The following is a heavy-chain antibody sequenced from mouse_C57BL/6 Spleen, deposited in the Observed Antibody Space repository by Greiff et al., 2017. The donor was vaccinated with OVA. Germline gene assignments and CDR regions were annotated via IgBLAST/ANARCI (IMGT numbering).Heavy chain of an antibody. J-gene: IGHJ2*01. Sequence: QVHVKQPGAELVKPGASVKVSCKASGYTFTSYWMHWVKQRPGQGLEWIGRIHPSDSDTNYNQKFKGKATLTVDKSSSTAYMQLSSLTSEDSAVYYCARTTVVATDFDYWGQGTTLTVSS. CDR3: ARTTVVATDFDY. CDR1: GYTFTSYW. D-gene: IGHD1-1*01. CDR2: IHPSDSDT. V-gene: IGHV1-74*01.